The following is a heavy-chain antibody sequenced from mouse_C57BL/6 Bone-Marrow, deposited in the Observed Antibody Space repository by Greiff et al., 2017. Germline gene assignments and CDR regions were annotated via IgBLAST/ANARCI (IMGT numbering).Heavy chain of an antibody. J-gene: IGHJ3*01. Sequence: VQLQQSGAELVRPGASVKLSCTASGFNIKDDYMHWVKQRPEQSLVWIGWIDPENGDTEYASKFQGKATITADTSSNTAYLQLSSMTSEDTAVYYWTTGSSYTWFAYWGQGTLVTVSA. CDR3: TTGSSYTWFAY. D-gene: IGHD1-1*01. CDR1: GFNIKDDY. V-gene: IGHV14-4*01. CDR2: IDPENGDT.